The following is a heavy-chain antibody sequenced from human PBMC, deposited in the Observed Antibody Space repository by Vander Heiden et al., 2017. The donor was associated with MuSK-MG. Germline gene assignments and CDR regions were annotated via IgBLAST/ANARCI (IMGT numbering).Heavy chain of an antibody. CDR2: ISSSSSYI. V-gene: IGHV3-21*01. CDR1: GFTFSSYS. J-gene: IGHJ4*02. CDR3: ARDRTTDTAMHSY. D-gene: IGHD5-18*01. Sequence: EVQLVESGGGLVKPGGSLRLSCAASGFTFSSYSMNWVRQAPGKGLEWVSSISSSSSYIYYADSVKGRFTISRDNAKNSLYLQMNSLRAEDTAVYYCARDRTTDTAMHSYWGQGTLVTVSS.